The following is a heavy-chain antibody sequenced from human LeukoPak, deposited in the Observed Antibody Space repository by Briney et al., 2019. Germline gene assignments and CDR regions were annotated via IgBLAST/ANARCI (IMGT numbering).Heavy chain of an antibody. J-gene: IGHJ5*02. V-gene: IGHV4-38-2*02. CDR1: GFFISSGYY. Sequence: PSETLSLTCSVSGFFISSGYYWGWIRPPPGKGLEWIATIYRGGNTYYNPSLKSRVTISVDTSKNQFSLKLSSVTAADTAVYYCAREGAYSSTGWFDPWGQGTLVTVSS. D-gene: IGHD6-19*01. CDR3: AREGAYSSTGWFDP. CDR2: IYRGGNT.